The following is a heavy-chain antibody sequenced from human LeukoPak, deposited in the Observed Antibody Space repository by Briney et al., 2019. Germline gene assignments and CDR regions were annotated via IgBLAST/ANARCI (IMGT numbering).Heavy chain of an antibody. CDR1: GFSFSSYG. CDR3: ARAVKTGNWNYKDPHALDDY. Sequence: GGSLRLSCAASGFSFSSYGMQWVRQAPGKGLERVAFIQYDGSNKYYAESVKGRFTISRDNAKNSLYLQMNSLRAEGTAVYYCARAVKTGNWNYKDPHALDDYWGQGTLVTVSS. CDR2: IQYDGSNK. J-gene: IGHJ4*02. V-gene: IGHV3-30*02. D-gene: IGHD1-7*01.